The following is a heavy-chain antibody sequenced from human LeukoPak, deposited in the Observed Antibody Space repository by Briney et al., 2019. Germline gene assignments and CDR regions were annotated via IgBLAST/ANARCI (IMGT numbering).Heavy chain of an antibody. CDR3: AREAEDALWFGELLFTDNWFDP. CDR1: GVSFSGYY. V-gene: IGHV4-34*01. J-gene: IGHJ5*02. CDR2: INHIGIT. D-gene: IGHD3-10*01. Sequence: AETLSLTGAVYGVSFSGYYWSWIRQPPGKGLEWIGEINHIGITNYNPSLKSGVTISVDTSKNPFSMKLSAVTAADTAVYYCAREAEDALWFGELLFTDNWFDPWGQGALVTVSS.